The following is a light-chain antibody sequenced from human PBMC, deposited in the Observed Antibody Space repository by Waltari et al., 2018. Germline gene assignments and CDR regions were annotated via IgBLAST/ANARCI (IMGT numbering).Light chain of an antibody. J-gene: IGKJ2*01. V-gene: IGKV1-39*01. CDR3: QQSHS. Sequence: RVIITCRASQSIRTYLKWYQHKPGKAPKLLIYGASTLQNGVPSRFSGAGSGPDFSLTISDLQPEDVATYYCQQSHSFGQGTKLDI. CDR2: GAS. CDR1: QSIRTY.